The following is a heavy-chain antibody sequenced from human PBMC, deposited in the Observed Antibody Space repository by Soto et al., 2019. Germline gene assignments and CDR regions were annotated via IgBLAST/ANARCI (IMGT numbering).Heavy chain of an antibody. Sequence: QVQLQESGPGLVKPSETLSLTCIVYGGSISSYYWSWIRQPPGKGLEWIGYIYYSGSTNYNPSLKSRVNLSVDTSKNQFSLTLSSVTSADTAVYYCARESSGPDWHFDFWGRGTLVTVS. D-gene: IGHD3-22*01. CDR3: ARESSGPDWHFDF. CDR1: GGSISSYY. J-gene: IGHJ2*01. V-gene: IGHV4-59*01. CDR2: IYYSGST.